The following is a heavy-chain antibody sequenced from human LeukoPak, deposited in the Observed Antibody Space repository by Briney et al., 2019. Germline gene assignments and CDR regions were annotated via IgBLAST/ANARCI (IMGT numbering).Heavy chain of an antibody. CDR2: MCGGGST. CDR1: GFTLISNY. J-gene: IGHJ2*01. CDR3: ARDLWAVVTANGYFDL. Sequence: GGSLRLSCAASGFTLISNYMSCAPQAPGKGRGWGSVMCGGGSTYYAGSVKGRFTMSRDNSKNTMYIQMNSLKAEDTAVYYCARDLWAVVTANGYFDLWGRGTLVTVSS. V-gene: IGHV3-53*01. D-gene: IGHD4-23*01.